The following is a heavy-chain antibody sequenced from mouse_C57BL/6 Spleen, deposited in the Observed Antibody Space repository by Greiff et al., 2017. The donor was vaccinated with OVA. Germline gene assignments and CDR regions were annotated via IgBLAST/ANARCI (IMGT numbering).Heavy chain of an antibody. V-gene: IGHV1-69*01. CDR2: IDPSDSYT. CDR1: GYTFTSYW. CDR3: ASLIGGFAY. Sequence: VQLQQPGAELVMPGASVKLSCKASGYTFTSYWMHWVKQRPGQGLEWIGEIDPSDSYTNYNQKFKGKSTLTVDKSFSTAYMQLSSLTSEDSAVYYCASLIGGFAYWGQGTLVTVSA. J-gene: IGHJ3*01.